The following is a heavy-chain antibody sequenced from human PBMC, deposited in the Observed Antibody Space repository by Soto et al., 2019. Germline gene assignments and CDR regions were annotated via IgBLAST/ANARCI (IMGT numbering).Heavy chain of an antibody. CDR3: ARGTYGHY. V-gene: IGHV3-53*01. CDR2: IYSGGST. CDR1: GFTVSSNY. D-gene: IGHD1-1*01. J-gene: IGHJ4*02. Sequence: EVQLVESGGGLIQPGESLRISCAASGFTVSSNYMSWVRQAPGKGLEWVSVIYSGGSTYYADSVKGRFTISRDNSKNTLYLQMNSLRAEDTAVYYCARGTYGHYWGQGTLVTVSS.